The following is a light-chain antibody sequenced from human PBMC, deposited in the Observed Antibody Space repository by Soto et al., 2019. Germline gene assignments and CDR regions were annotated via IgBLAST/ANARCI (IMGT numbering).Light chain of an antibody. J-gene: IGKJ5*01. CDR1: QGIRNW. CDR3: QQANSFPIT. Sequence: DIQMTQSPSSVSASVGDRVTITCRASQGIRNWLAWYQQKPGKAPNLLIYAASSLQSGVPSRFNGSGSGTAFTLTISSLQPEDFATYYCQQANSFPITFGQGTRLELK. CDR2: AAS. V-gene: IGKV1D-12*01.